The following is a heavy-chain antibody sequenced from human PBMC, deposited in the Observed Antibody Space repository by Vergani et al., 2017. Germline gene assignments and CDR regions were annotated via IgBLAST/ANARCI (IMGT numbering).Heavy chain of an antibody. CDR2: ISSSSSYT. V-gene: IGHV3-11*05. CDR1: GFTFSDYY. D-gene: IGHD1-26*01. J-gene: IGHJ6*02. CDR3: ARDRGQDWELRHYADPDYYYGMDV. Sequence: QVQLVESGGGLVKPGGSLRLSCAASGFTFSDYYMSWIRQAPGKGLEWVSYISSSSSYTNYADSVKGRFTISRDNAKNSLYLQMNSLRAEDTAVYYCARDRGQDWELRHYADPDYYYGMDVWGQGP.